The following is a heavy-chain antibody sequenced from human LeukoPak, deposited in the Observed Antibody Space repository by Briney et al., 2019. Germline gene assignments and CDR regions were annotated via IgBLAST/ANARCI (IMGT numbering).Heavy chain of an antibody. J-gene: IGHJ5*02. D-gene: IGHD6-6*01. Sequence: PSETLSLTCTVSGGSISSYYWSWIRQPAGKGLEWIGRIYTSGSTNYNPSLKSRVTISVDKSKNQFSLKLSSVTAADAAVYYCARDLSSSGGWFDPWGQGTLVTVSS. CDR3: ARDLSSSGGWFDP. CDR1: GGSISSYY. V-gene: IGHV4-4*07. CDR2: IYTSGST.